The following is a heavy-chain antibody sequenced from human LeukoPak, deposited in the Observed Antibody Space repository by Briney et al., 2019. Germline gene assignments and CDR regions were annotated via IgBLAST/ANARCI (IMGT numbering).Heavy chain of an antibody. D-gene: IGHD4-17*01. CDR1: GFTFSSYT. V-gene: IGHV3-23*01. Sequence: GGSLRLSCTASGFTFSSYTMTWVRQAPGKGLKWVSTITTGDGNTYYADSVKGRFTVSRDNAKNSLYLQMNSLRAEDTALYYCARDRTDYGAFDIWGQGTMVTVSS. CDR3: ARDRTDYGAFDI. J-gene: IGHJ3*02. CDR2: ITTGDGNT.